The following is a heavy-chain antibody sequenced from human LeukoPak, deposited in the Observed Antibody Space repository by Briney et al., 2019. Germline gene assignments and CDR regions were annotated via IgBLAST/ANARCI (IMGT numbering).Heavy chain of an antibody. V-gene: IGHV3-53*01. J-gene: IGHJ3*02. CDR2: IYNDGRT. CDR3: ARGLFLSGYLDAFDI. CDR1: GFTFSSYA. Sequence: HPGGSLRLSCAASGFTFSSYAMHWVRQAPGKGLEWVSLIYNDGRTYYADSVKGRCTISRDNLKDVLYLQMNSLKVEDTALYYCARGLFLSGYLDAFDIWGQGTVVTVSS. D-gene: IGHD3-22*01.